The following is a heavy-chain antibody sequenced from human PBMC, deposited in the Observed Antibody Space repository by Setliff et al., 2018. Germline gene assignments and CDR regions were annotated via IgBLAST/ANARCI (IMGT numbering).Heavy chain of an antibody. CDR3: ARSHHSSSWYGAFSRVDAFDI. CDR2: IIPILGIA. J-gene: IGHJ3*02. Sequence: ASVKVSCKASGGTFSSYAISWVRQAPGQGLEWMGGIIPILGIANYAQKFQGRVTITADESTSTAYMELSSLRSEDTAVYYCARSHHSSSWYGAFSRVDAFDIWGQGTMVTVSS. D-gene: IGHD6-13*01. V-gene: IGHV1-69*10. CDR1: GGTFSSYA.